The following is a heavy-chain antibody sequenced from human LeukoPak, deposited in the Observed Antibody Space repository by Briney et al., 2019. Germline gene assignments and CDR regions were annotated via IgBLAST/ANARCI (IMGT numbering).Heavy chain of an antibody. CDR1: GFTLNSYA. CDR2: ISYDGSIN. V-gene: IGHV3-30*04. J-gene: IGHJ2*01. Sequence: GTSLRLSCAASGFTLNSYAVHWVRQAPGKGLEWVAVISYDGSINFYAASVKGRFTISRDNSRNTLYLQMHSLRTEDTAVYYCAKLLTPGKWYFDLWGRGTLVTVSS. CDR3: AKLLTPGKWYFDL.